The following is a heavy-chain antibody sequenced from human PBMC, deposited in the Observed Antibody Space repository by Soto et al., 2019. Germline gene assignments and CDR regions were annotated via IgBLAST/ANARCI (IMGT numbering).Heavy chain of an antibody. V-gene: IGHV4-59*01. CDR3: ARAFPYSAAVDY. CDR2: IYYSGST. D-gene: IGHD6-13*01. CDR1: GGSISSYY. J-gene: IGHJ4*02. Sequence: ETLSLTCTVSGGSISSYYWSWIRQPPGKGLEWIGYIYYSGSTNYNPSLKSRVTISVDTSKNQFSLKLSSVTAADTAVYYCARAFPYSAAVDYWGQGTLVTVSS.